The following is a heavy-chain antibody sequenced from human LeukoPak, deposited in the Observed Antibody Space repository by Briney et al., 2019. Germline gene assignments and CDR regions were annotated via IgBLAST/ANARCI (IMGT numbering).Heavy chain of an antibody. J-gene: IGHJ4*02. Sequence: PSETLSLTCTVSGRSISSYYWSWIRQPPGKGLEWIGYIYYSGSTNYNPSLKSRVTISVDTSKNQFSLKLSSVTAADTAVYYCARGHDYVWGSYQGGYFDYWGQGTLVTVSS. D-gene: IGHD3-16*02. CDR2: IYYSGST. V-gene: IGHV4-59*01. CDR3: ARGHDYVWGSYQGGYFDY. CDR1: GRSISSYY.